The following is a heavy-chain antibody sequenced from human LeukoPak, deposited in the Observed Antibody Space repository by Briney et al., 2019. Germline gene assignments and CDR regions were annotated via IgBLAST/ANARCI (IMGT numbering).Heavy chain of an antibody. CDR2: INRSGST. D-gene: IGHD3-22*01. V-gene: IGHV4-34*01. J-gene: IGHJ4*02. Sequence: PSETLSLTCAVYGGSFSGYYGSWIRQPPGKGLEWIGEINRSGSTNYNPSLKSRVTISVDTSKNQFSLKLSSVTAADTAVYYYARALADSSGYYVDYWGQGTLVTVSS. CDR3: ARALADSSGYYVDY. CDR1: GGSFSGYY.